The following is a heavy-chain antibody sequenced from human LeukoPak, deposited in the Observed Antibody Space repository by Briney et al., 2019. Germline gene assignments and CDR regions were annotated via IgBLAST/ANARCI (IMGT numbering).Heavy chain of an antibody. J-gene: IGHJ4*02. CDR1: GGSISSYY. CDR2: IYYTGST. CDR3: ARGRVPAAILGLYFDY. V-gene: IGHV4-59*01. Sequence: PPETLSLTCTVSGGSISSYYWSWIRQPPGKGLEWIGFIYYTGSTNYNPSLESRVTMSVDTSKNQFSLKLSSVTAADTAVYYCARGRVPAAILGLYFDYWGQGSLVTVSS. D-gene: IGHD2-2*01.